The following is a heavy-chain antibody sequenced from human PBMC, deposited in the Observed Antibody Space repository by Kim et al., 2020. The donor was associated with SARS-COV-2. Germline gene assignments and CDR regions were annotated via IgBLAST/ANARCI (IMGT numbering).Heavy chain of an antibody. CDR1: GFTFSSYS. CDR3: AREGLSGYPFEYYFDY. CDR2: ISSSSSTI. J-gene: IGHJ4*02. D-gene: IGHD5-12*01. V-gene: IGHV3-48*02. Sequence: GGSLRLSCAASGFTFSSYSMNWVLQAPGKGLEWVSYISSSSSTIYYADSVKGRFTISRDNAKNSLYLQMNSLRDEDTAVYYCAREGLSGYPFEYYFDYWGQGTLVTVSS.